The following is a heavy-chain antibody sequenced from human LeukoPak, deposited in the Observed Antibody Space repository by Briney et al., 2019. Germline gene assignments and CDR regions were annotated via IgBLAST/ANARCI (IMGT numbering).Heavy chain of an antibody. V-gene: IGHV1-69*13. CDR1: GYTFTDYY. J-gene: IGHJ3*02. CDR2: IIPIFGTA. CDR3: AREEGPRAFDI. Sequence: ASVKISCKASGYTFTDYYMHWVQQAPGQGLEWMGGIIPIFGTANYAQKFQGRVTITADESTSTAYMELSSLRSEDTAVYYCAREEGPRAFDIWGQGTMVTVSS.